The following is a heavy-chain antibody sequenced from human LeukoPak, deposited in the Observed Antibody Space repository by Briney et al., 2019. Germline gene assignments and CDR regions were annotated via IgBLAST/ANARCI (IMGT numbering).Heavy chain of an antibody. J-gene: IGHJ4*02. V-gene: IGHV1-2*02. CDR1: GYTFTSYY. CDR3: ARGGGGLAY. Sequence: ASVQVSCKTSGYTFTSYYIHWVRQAPGQGLEWMGWINPNSGGTNYAQKFQGRVTMTRDTSISTAYMELTSLTSDDTALYFCARGGGGLAYWGPGTLVTVSS. D-gene: IGHD2-15*01. CDR2: INPNSGGT.